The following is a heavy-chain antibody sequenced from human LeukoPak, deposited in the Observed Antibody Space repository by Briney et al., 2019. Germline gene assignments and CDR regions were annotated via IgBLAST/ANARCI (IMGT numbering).Heavy chain of an antibody. CDR1: GASITSGFYY. D-gene: IGHD4-17*01. Sequence: SQTLSLTCTVSGASITSGFYYWSWLRQSPGKGLEWIGYIYYSGTTYYSPSLKSRLTISLDTSKNYLSLKLTSVTAADTAIYYCARDNDDGDYVGWFDPWGQGTLVTVSS. V-gene: IGHV4-30-4*01. CDR2: IYYSGTT. CDR3: ARDNDDGDYVGWFDP. J-gene: IGHJ5*02.